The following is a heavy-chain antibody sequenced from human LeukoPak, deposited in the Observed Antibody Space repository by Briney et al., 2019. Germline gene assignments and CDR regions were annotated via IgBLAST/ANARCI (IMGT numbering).Heavy chain of an antibody. V-gene: IGHV4-59*01. D-gene: IGHD4-17*01. CDR2: IYYSGST. CDR3: ARNYGDYNFDY. Sequence: SETLSLTCTVSGGSISGFYWSWIRQPPGRGLEWIGYIYYSGSTNYNPSLKSRVTISVDTSKNQFSLKLSSVTAADTAVYYCARNYGDYNFDYWGQGTLVTVSS. J-gene: IGHJ4*02. CDR1: GGSISGFY.